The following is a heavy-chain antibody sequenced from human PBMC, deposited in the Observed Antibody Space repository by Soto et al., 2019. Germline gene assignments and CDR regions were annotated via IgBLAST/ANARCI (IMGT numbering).Heavy chain of an antibody. V-gene: IGHV3-48*01. CDR1: GFTFSSYS. CDR2: ISSSSSTI. Sequence: EVQLVESGGGLVQPGGSLRLSCAASGFTFSSYSMNWVRQAPGKGLEWVSYISSSSSTIYYADSVKGRFTISRDNAKNSLDLQMNSLRAEDTAVYYCAREGRDYGDYGFDYWGQGTLVTVSS. J-gene: IGHJ4*02. D-gene: IGHD4-17*01. CDR3: AREGRDYGDYGFDY.